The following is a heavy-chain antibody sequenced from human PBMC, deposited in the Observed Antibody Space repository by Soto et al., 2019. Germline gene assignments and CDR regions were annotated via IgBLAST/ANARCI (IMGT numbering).Heavy chain of an antibody. J-gene: IGHJ5*02. CDR2: ISSSSSTI. CDR1: GFTFSSYS. V-gene: IGHV3-48*01. Sequence: GGSLRLSCAASGFTFSSYSMNWVRQAPGKGLEWVSYISSSSSTIYYADSVKGRFTVSRDKHKNTQYLQMNSLRVEDTALLYCAKTAAARPILYLVTWGPGTLVTVSS. D-gene: IGHD6-6*01. CDR3: AKTAAARPILYLVT.